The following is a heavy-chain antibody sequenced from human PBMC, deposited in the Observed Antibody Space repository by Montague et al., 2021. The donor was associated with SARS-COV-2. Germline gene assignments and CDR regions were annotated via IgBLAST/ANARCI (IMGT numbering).Heavy chain of an antibody. CDR3: ARRGDYGGPRFDY. J-gene: IGHJ4*02. Sequence: SETLSLTCTVSGGSVSSRSYYWGWIRQPPGKGLEWIGSIYYSGSTHYNPSLKSRLTISVDTSKNQFSLKLSSVTAADTAVYYCARRGDYGGPRFDYWGQGTLVSVSS. CDR2: IYYSGST. CDR1: GGSVSSRSYY. D-gene: IGHD4-23*01. V-gene: IGHV4-39*01.